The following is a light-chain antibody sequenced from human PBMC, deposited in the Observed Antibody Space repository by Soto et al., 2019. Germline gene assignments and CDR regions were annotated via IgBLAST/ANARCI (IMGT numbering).Light chain of an antibody. CDR3: SSYTSSSTLV. V-gene: IGLV2-14*01. CDR2: DVS. CDR1: SSDVGGYNY. Sequence: QSALTQPASVSGSPGQSITISCTGTSSDVGGYNYVSWYQQHPGKAPKLMLYDVSNRPSGVSNRFSGSKSGNTACLTISGLQAEDEADYYCSSYTSSSTLVFGTGTKLTVL. J-gene: IGLJ1*01.